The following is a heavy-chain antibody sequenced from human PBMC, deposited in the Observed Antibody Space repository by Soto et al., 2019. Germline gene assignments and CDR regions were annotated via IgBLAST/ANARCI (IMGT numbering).Heavy chain of an antibody. Sequence: VQLVESGGGLVQPGGSRRLSCVVSGISFDDYAMHWVRQVPGKGLEWVSGINWDSGDIGYADSVNGRFTISRDNAKNSLYLQMNSLKTEDTALYYCAKDTAPGFYDANGHLDYWGQGTPVTVSS. CDR3: AKDTAPGFYDANGHLDY. J-gene: IGHJ4*02. V-gene: IGHV3-9*01. CDR1: GISFDDYA. D-gene: IGHD2-8*01. CDR2: INWDSGDI.